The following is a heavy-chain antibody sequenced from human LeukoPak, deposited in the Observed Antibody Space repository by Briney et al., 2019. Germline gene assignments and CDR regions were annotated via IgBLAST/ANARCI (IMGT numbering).Heavy chain of an antibody. J-gene: IGHJ6*03. Sequence: PGGSLRLSCAASGFTFTSHSLSWVRQAPGKGLEWVSSISSGGSTYYADSVKGRFTISRDNSKNTLYLQMNSLRAEDTAVYYCAKDKSYDFWSGYNPLDYYYYYMDVWGKGTTVTVSS. CDR3: AKDKSYDFWSGYNPLDYYYYYMDV. D-gene: IGHD3-3*01. V-gene: IGHV3-23*01. CDR1: GFTFTSHS. CDR2: ISSGGST.